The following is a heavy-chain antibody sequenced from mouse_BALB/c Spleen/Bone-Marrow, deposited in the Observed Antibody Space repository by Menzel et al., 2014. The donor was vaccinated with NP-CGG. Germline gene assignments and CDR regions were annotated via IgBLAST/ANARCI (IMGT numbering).Heavy chain of an antibody. J-gene: IGHJ2*01. CDR2: INSNGGST. V-gene: IGHV5-6-3*01. Sequence: EVKLEESGGGLVQPGGSLKLSCAASGFTFSSYGMSWVRQTPDKRLELVATINSNGGSTYYPDSVKGRFTISRGNAKNTLYLQMSSLKSEDTAMYYCARDSNDYWGQGTTLTVSS. CDR1: GFTFSSYG. CDR3: ARDSNDY.